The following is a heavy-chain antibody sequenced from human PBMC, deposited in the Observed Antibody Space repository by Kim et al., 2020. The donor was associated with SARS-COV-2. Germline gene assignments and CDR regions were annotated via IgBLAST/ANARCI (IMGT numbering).Heavy chain of an antibody. CDR2: IYTSGST. J-gene: IGHJ5*02. V-gene: IGHV4-4*07. Sequence: SETLSLTCTVSGGSISSYYWSWIRQPAGKGLEWIGRIYTSGSTNYNPSLKSRVTMSVDTSKNQFSLKLSSVTAADTAVYYCARDAKRSRDIVVVPAAIGWFDPWGQGTLVTVSS. D-gene: IGHD2-2*02. CDR1: GGSISSYY. CDR3: ARDAKRSRDIVVVPAAIGWFDP.